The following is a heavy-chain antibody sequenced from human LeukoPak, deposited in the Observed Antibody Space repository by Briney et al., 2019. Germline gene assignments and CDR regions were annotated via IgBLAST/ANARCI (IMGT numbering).Heavy chain of an antibody. J-gene: IGHJ5*02. D-gene: IGHD2-8*01. CDR2: ISGRGGSA. V-gene: IGHV3-23*01. CDR1: GFTFSDNA. Sequence: GGSLRLSCAASGFTFSDNAMTWVRQAPGKGLEWVSTISGRGGSAFYADSVKGRFTVSRDNSKNTLFLQMNSLRAEDTAIFYCAKRVLCQSWGQGTLVTVSS. CDR3: AKRVLCQS.